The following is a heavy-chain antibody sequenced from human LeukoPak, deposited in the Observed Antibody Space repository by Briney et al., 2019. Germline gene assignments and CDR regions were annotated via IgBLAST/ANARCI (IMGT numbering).Heavy chain of an antibody. D-gene: IGHD2-21*02. Sequence: GGSLRLSCAASGSTVSSNYMSWVRQAPGKGLEWVANIKQDGSEKDYVDSVKGRFTISRDNPKNSLYLQMNSLRAEDTAVYYCARYCGGDCYGMDVWGQGTTVTVSS. CDR3: ARYCGGDCYGMDV. CDR2: IKQDGSEK. CDR1: GSTVSSNY. V-gene: IGHV3-7*01. J-gene: IGHJ6*02.